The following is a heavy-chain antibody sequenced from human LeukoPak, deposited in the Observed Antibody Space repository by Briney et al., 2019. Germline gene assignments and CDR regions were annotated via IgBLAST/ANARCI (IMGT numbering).Heavy chain of an antibody. CDR3: ARRYNGLVAGPGY. Sequence: ESGGGVVQPGGSLRLSCTASGFTFSSYSMNWVRQAPGKGLEGVSSIGGSSSSIYYADSVRGRFTISRDNAKNSLYLQMNSLRAEDTAVYYCARRYNGLVAGPGYWGQGTLVTVSS. D-gene: IGHD6-19*01. CDR2: IGGSSSSI. J-gene: IGHJ4*02. CDR1: GFTFSSYS. V-gene: IGHV3-21*06.